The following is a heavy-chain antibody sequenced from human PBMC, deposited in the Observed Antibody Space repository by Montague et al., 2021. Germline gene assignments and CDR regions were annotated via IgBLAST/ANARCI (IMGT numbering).Heavy chain of an antibody. J-gene: IGHJ5*02. CDR1: GGSTSSTSYY. V-gene: IGHV4-39*01. Sequence: SETLSLTCTVSGGSTSSTSYYWGWIRQPPGKELEFIGVIYYNGSTYHNPSLKSRVTVSIDTSKNQFSLKLISVTAADTAVYFCARSLYCKGGSCYSEFDPWGQGTLVTVSS. CDR2: IYYNGST. D-gene: IGHD2-15*01. CDR3: ARSLYCKGGSCYSEFDP.